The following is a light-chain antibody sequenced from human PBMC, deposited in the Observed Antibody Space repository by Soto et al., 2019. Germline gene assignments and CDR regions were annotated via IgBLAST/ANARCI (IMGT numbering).Light chain of an antibody. Sequence: QSALTQPRSASGSPGQSVTISCTGTSXDLGAYNYVSWYQQHPGKAPKLMIYEVNKRPSGVPDRFSGSKSGNTASLTVSGLQAEDEADYYCISYAGSNRVFGTGTKVNLL. V-gene: IGLV2-8*01. J-gene: IGLJ1*01. CDR2: EVN. CDR3: ISYAGSNRV. CDR1: SXDLGAYNY.